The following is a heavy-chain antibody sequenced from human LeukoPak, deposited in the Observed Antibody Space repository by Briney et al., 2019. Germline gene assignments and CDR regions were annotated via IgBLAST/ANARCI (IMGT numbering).Heavy chain of an antibody. V-gene: IGHV4-59*12. J-gene: IGHJ4*02. Sequence: TSETLSLTCTVSGGSISSYYWSWIRQPPGKGLEWIGYIYYSGGTNYNPSLKSRVTISVESSKNQFSLKVSSVTAADTAVYYCARGSDTAAGLYWGQGTLVTVSS. D-gene: IGHD6-13*01. CDR3: ARGSDTAAGLY. CDR2: IYYSGGT. CDR1: GGSISSYY.